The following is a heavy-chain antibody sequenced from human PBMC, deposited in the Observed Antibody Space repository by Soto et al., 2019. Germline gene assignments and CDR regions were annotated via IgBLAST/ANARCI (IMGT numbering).Heavy chain of an antibody. CDR1: GGTFSSYA. V-gene: IGHV1-69*13. Sequence: GPPVKVSCKASGGTFSSYAISWVRQAPGRGLEWMGGIIPIFGTANYAQKFQGRVTITADESTSTAYMELSSLRSEDTAVYYCARGGYYGSGSYYDAFDIWGQGTMVTVSS. D-gene: IGHD3-10*01. CDR2: IIPIFGTA. CDR3: ARGGYYGSGSYYDAFDI. J-gene: IGHJ3*02.